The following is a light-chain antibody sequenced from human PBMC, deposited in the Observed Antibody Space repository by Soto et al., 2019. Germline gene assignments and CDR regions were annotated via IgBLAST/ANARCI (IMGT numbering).Light chain of an antibody. J-gene: IGKJ1*01. CDR1: QTIRRR. Sequence: IQLTQSPSSLSSSVLDRVTITFLASQTIRRRLAWFQQKPVKAPKLLIHDASSLDSGVPQSLSRTGSRTEFTPTISSLKTDDFSTYSCQQYHSYWTFGQGTKVDIK. CDR3: QQYHSYWT. CDR2: DAS. V-gene: IGKV1-5*01.